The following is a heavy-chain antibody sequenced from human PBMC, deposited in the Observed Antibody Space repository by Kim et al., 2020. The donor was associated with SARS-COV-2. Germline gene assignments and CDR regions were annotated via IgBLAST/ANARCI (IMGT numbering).Heavy chain of an antibody. D-gene: IGHD3-10*01. Sequence: DGIDKYYAGSRKGRFGISRDNGKNALYQQMNSLGAEDTAVYYCARDQGTYWGQGTLVTVSS. V-gene: IGHV3-7*03. J-gene: IGHJ4*02. CDR2: DGIDK. CDR3: ARDQGTY.